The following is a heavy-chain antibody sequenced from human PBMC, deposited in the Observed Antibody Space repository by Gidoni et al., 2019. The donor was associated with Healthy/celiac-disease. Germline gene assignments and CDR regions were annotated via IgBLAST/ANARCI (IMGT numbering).Heavy chain of an antibody. J-gene: IGHJ3*02. Sequence: QVQLQESGPGLVKPSETLSLTCTVSGGSISSYYWSWIRQPPGKGLEWIGYIYYSGSTNYNPSLKSRVTISVDTSKNQFSLKLSSVTAADTAVYYCARVEMATHDAFDIWGQGTMVTVSS. CDR3: ARVEMATHDAFDI. V-gene: IGHV4-59*01. D-gene: IGHD5-12*01. CDR2: IYYSGST. CDR1: GGSISSYY.